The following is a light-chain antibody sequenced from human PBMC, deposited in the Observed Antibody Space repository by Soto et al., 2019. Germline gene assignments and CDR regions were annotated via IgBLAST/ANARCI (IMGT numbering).Light chain of an antibody. CDR2: KTS. V-gene: IGKV3-15*01. Sequence: EVVMTQSPPTLSVSPGDGATLSCRASQAIGDTLAWYQHKPGQAPRLLIYKTSTRATGVPSRFSGSRSGTEFTLTISSLQSEDFAGYYCQRYNSWPLTFGGGTKVESK. CDR1: QAIGDT. CDR3: QRYNSWPLT. J-gene: IGKJ4*01.